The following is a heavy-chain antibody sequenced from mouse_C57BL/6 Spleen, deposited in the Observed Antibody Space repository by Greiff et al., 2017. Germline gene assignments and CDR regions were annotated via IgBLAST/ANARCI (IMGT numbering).Heavy chain of an antibody. Sequence: QVQLKASGPGLVAPSQSLSITCTVSGFSLTSYGVDWVRQPPGTGLEWLGVIWGGGSTNYNSALMSRLRISKDNSKSQVFLKMNSRQTDDTAMYYCAKHAYDYEGSYAMDYWGQGTSVTVSS. J-gene: IGHJ4*01. D-gene: IGHD2-4*01. CDR3: AKHAYDYEGSYAMDY. CDR2: IWGGGST. CDR1: GFSLTSYG. V-gene: IGHV2-9*01.